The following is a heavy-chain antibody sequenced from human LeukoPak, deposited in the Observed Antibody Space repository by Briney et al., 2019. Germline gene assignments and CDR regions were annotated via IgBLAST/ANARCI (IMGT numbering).Heavy chain of an antibody. V-gene: IGHV4-39*01. CDR2: IYYSGST. J-gene: IGHJ4*02. D-gene: IGHD3-10*01. Sequence: SETLSLTCTVSGGSISSSSYYWGWIRQPPGKGLEWIGSIYYSGSTYYNPSLKSRVTISVDTSKNQISLKLSSVTAADTAVYYCARQVGDTYYYGSGSYKVDYWGQGTLVTVSS. CDR1: GGSISSSSYY. CDR3: ARQVGDTYYYGSGSYKVDY.